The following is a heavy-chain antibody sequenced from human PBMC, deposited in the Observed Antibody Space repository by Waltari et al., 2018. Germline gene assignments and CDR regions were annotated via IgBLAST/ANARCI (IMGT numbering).Heavy chain of an antibody. CDR1: GYSISSGYS. D-gene: IGHD6-6*01. CDR2: IYHSGST. V-gene: IGHV4-38-2*01. Sequence: QVQLQESGPGLVKPSETLSLTCAVSGYSISSGYSWGWIRQPPGKGLEWIGSIYHSGSTYYNPSLKSRVTISVDTSKNQFSLKLSSVTAADTAVYYCARRRGAARPSDAFGIWGQGTMVTVSS. CDR3: ARRRGAARPSDAFGI. J-gene: IGHJ3*02.